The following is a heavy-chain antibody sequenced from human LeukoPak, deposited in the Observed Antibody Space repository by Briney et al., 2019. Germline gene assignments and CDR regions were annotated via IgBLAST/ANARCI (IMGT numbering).Heavy chain of an antibody. J-gene: IGHJ5*02. V-gene: IGHV1-69*01. D-gene: IGHD2-15*01. CDR3: ARDGWGYCSGGSCYAYNWFDP. CDR1: GGTFSSYA. CDR2: IIPIFGTA. Sequence: GSSVKVSCKASGGTFSSYAISWVRQAPGQGLEWMGGIIPIFGTANYAQKFQGRVTITADESTSTAYMELSSLRSEDTAVYYCARDGWGYCSGGSCYAYNWFDPWGQGTLVTVSS.